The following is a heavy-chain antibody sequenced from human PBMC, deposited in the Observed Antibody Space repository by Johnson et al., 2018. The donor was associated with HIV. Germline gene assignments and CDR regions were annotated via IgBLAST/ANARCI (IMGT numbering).Heavy chain of an antibody. Sequence: QMLLVESGGGLVNPGGSLRLSCAASGFTFSDYYMSWIRQAPGKGLEWVSYISSSGNSMYYADSVKGRFTISRDNSKNTLYLQMNSLRAEDTAVYYCARVGQLARTHAFDIWGQGTMVTVSS. CDR1: GFTFSDYY. D-gene: IGHD6-13*01. CDR3: ARVGQLARTHAFDI. CDR2: ISSSGNSM. V-gene: IGHV3-11*04. J-gene: IGHJ3*02.